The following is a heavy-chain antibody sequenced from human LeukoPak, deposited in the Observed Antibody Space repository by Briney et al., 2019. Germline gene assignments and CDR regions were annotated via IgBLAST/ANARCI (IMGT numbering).Heavy chain of an antibody. CDR3: ASPASYYYDSSGSDYFDY. CDR2: IIPIFGTA. V-gene: IGHV1-69*13. D-gene: IGHD3-22*01. Sequence: SVKVSXKASGGTFSSYAISWVRQAPGQGLEWMGGIIPIFGTANYAQKFQGRVTITADESTSTAYMELSSLRSEDTAVYYCASPASYYYDSSGSDYFDYWGQGTLVTVSS. CDR1: GGTFSSYA. J-gene: IGHJ4*02.